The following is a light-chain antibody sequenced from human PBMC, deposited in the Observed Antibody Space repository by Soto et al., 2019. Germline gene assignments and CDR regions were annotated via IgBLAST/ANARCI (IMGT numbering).Light chain of an antibody. CDR1: QSVSSSY. CDR2: GTS. Sequence: EIVLPQSPGTLSLSPGESATLSCRASQSVSSSYLSWYQQKPGQAPRLLIHGTSDRATGIPDRFSGSGSGTDFTLTITSLEPEDFAVYYCQQYGRLPPYTLGQGTRLEIK. V-gene: IGKV3-20*01. CDR3: QQYGRLPPYT. J-gene: IGKJ5*01.